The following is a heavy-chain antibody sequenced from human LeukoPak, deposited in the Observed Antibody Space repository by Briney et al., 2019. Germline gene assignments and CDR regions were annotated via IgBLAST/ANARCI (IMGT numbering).Heavy chain of an antibody. Sequence: GGSLRLSCAASGFTFSSYSMNWVRQAPGKGLEWVSAISGSGGSTYYADSVKGRFTISRDNSKNTLYLQMNSLRAEDTAVYYCAKGGYYDSSGYYPDDAFDIWGQGTMVTVSS. D-gene: IGHD3-22*01. CDR3: AKGGYYDSSGYYPDDAFDI. V-gene: IGHV3-23*01. CDR1: GFTFSSYS. CDR2: ISGSGGST. J-gene: IGHJ3*02.